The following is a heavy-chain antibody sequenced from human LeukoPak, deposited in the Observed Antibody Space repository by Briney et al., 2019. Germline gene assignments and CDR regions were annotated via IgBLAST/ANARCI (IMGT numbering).Heavy chain of an antibody. D-gene: IGHD5-24*01. J-gene: IGHJ4*02. CDR1: GVSLSDYY. V-gene: IGHV4-34*01. CDR2: IHPTGVT. CDR3: VRGEDPYKQGH. Sequence: PSETLSLTCDVSGVSLSDYYWSWIRHPPGKGLEWIGEIHPTGVTNYNPSLMTRVTISPDTSKRQFSLKLTSVTAADTAVYYCVRGEDPYKQGHWGQGAQVAVSS.